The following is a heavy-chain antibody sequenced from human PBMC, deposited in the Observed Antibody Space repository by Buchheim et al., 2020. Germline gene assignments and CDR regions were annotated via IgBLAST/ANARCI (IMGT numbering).Heavy chain of an antibody. CDR3: ARARVPPGYFDY. CDR2: ISNDGQNK. D-gene: IGHD6-13*01. Sequence: QVQLVESGGGVVQPGGSLRLSCAASGFSFRNYAMHWVRQIPDKGLEWVAVISNDGQNKFYADSVKGRFTISRDISNNTLFLQKNSLRPEDTAAYYCARARVPPGYFDYWGQGTL. CDR1: GFSFRNYA. V-gene: IGHV3-30*04. J-gene: IGHJ4*02.